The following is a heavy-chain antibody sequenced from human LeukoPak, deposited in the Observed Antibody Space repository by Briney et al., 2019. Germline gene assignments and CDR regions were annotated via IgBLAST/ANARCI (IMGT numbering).Heavy chain of an antibody. D-gene: IGHD3-16*01. CDR3: AKERRRVDTSMIRSYYFDY. CDR2: ITGDGVTT. Sequence: TGGSLRLSCSASGFPLSSSSMSWVRQTPANGLEWGSSITGDGVTTYYADSVKGRFTISRDNSKNVLFLQMNSLGAEDSASYFCAKERRRVDTSMIRSYYFDYWGRGTAVTVSS. V-gene: IGHV3-23*01. CDR1: GFPLSSSS. J-gene: IGHJ4*02.